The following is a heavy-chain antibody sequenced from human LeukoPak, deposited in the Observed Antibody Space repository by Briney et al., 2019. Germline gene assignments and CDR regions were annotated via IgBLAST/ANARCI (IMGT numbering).Heavy chain of an antibody. D-gene: IGHD2-15*01. CDR3: ARSCGSCYSTWYYYGMDV. CDR1: GYTFTGYY. CDR2: INPNSGGT. Sequence: ASVKVSCKASGYTFTGYYMHWVRQAPGQGLEWMGRINPNSGGTDYAQKFQGRVTITADESTSTAYMELSSQRSEDTAVYYCARSCGSCYSTWYYYGMDVWGQGTTVTVSS. J-gene: IGHJ6*02. V-gene: IGHV1-2*06.